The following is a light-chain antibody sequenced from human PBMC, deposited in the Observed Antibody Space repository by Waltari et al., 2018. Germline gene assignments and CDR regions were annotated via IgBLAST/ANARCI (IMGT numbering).Light chain of an antibody. V-gene: IGKV3-15*01. CDR3: QQYNNWPPWT. J-gene: IGKJ1*01. CDR1: QSVGSN. Sequence: DIVMTQSPATLSMSPGERATLSCRASQSVGSNLAWYQQKPGQAPRLLIYGTSTRATGIPARISGSGSGTEFTLTISSLQSEDVALYYCQQYNNWPPWTFGQGTKVEIK. CDR2: GTS.